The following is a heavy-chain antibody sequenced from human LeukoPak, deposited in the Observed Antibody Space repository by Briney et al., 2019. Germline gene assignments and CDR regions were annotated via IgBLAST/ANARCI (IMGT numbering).Heavy chain of an antibody. CDR2: ISGSGGST. Sequence: GGSLRLSCAASGFTFSSYAMSWVRQAPGKGLEWVSAISGSGGSTYYADSVKGRFTISRDNSKNTLYLQMNGLRAEDTAVYYCANLMHDYVWGSYRFPSLDGDYWGQGTLVTVSS. D-gene: IGHD3-16*02. CDR3: ANLMHDYVWGSYRFPSLDGDY. V-gene: IGHV3-23*01. CDR1: GFTFSSYA. J-gene: IGHJ4*02.